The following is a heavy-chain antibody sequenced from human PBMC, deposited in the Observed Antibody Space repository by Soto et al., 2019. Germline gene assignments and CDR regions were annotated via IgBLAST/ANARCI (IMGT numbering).Heavy chain of an antibody. CDR1: GFSFRDYF. CDR2: IGPYGNSI. Sequence: GGSLRLSCAASGFSFRDYFMSWIRQAPGKGLEWVSYIGPYGNSIYYADSVKGRFTISRDNTKNTLFLQMNSLRAEDTAVYYCAKERPTTTAFDYWGQGALVTVSS. D-gene: IGHD4-17*01. J-gene: IGHJ4*02. CDR3: AKERPTTTAFDY. V-gene: IGHV3-11*01.